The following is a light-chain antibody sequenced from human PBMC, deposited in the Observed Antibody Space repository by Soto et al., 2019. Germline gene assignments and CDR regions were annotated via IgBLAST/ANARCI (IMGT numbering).Light chain of an antibody. J-gene: IGLJ2*01. V-gene: IGLV2-23*02. CDR3: CSYARSDALL. CDR1: SSDVGAYSL. Sequence: QSALTQPASVSGSPGQSITISCTGTSSDVGAYSLVSWYQQYPGKAPKLMIYDVSKRPSGVSNRFSASKSGNTASLTVSGLQAEDEADYYCCSYARSDALLFGGGTQLTVL. CDR2: DVS.